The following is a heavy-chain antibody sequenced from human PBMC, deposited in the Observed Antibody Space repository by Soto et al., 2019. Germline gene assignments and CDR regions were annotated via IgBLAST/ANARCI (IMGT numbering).Heavy chain of an antibody. CDR1: GFTFSSYW. V-gene: IGHV3-7*01. Sequence: EVQLVESGGGLIQPGGSLRLSCAASGFTFSSYWMSWVRQAPGKGLEWVANIKQDGSEKYYVDSVKGRFTISRDNAKNSLYLQMNSLRAEDTAVYYCARDCSSTSCSPLDYWGQGTLVTVSS. J-gene: IGHJ4*02. CDR2: IKQDGSEK. D-gene: IGHD2-2*01. CDR3: ARDCSSTSCSPLDY.